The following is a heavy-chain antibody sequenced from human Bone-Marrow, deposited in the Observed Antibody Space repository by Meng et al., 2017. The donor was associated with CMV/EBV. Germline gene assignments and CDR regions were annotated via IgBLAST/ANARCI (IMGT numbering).Heavy chain of an antibody. CDR3: ARDARAQQLVPYYYGMDV. CDR2: IKQDGSEK. CDR1: GFTFSSYW. J-gene: IGHJ6*02. D-gene: IGHD6-13*01. V-gene: IGHV3-7*01. Sequence: GESLKISCAASGFTFSSYWRSWVRQAPGKGLEWVANIKQDGSEKYYVDSVKGRFTISRDNAKNSLYLQMNSLRAEDTAVYYCARDARAQQLVPYYYGMDVWGQGTLVTVSS.